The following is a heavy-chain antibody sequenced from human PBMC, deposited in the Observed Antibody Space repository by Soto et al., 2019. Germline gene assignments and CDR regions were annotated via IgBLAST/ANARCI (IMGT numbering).Heavy chain of an antibody. J-gene: IGHJ3*02. CDR2: ISGSGGST. CDR1: GFTFSSYA. V-gene: IGHV3-23*01. Sequence: EVQLLESGGGLVQPGGSLRLSCAASGFTFSSYAMSWVRQAPGKGLEWVSAISGSGGSTYYADSVKGRFTISRDNSKNTLYLQMNSLRAEDTAVYYCAKDFILWELGEEDAFDIWGQGTMVTVSS. D-gene: IGHD1-26*01. CDR3: AKDFILWELGEEDAFDI.